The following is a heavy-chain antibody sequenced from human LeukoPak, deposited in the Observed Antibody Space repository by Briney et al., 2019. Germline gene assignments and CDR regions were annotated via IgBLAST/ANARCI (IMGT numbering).Heavy chain of an antibody. J-gene: IGHJ4*02. V-gene: IGHV3-48*03. Sequence: QSGGSLRLSCAGSGFTFSSYAMSWVRQAPGKGLEWVSYISSSGSTIYYADSVKGRFTISRDNAKNSLYLQMNSLRAEDTAVYYCARERDYVSGYDYLYFDYWGQGTLVTVSS. D-gene: IGHD5-12*01. CDR2: ISSSGSTI. CDR1: GFTFSSYA. CDR3: ARERDYVSGYDYLYFDY.